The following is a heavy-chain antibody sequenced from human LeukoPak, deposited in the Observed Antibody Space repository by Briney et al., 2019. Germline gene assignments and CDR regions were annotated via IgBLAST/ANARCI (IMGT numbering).Heavy chain of an antibody. CDR2: INKDGSDT. D-gene: IGHD1-26*01. V-gene: IGHV3-74*01. CDR3: TRDSGTYNWFDP. CDR1: GFTFSSYW. Sequence: PGGSLRLSCAASGFTFSSYWMHWVRQAPGKGLVWVSGINKDGSDTAYADSVKGRFTVSRDDSKNTAYLHMNSLKTEDTALYYCTRDSGTYNWFDPWGQGTLVTVSS. J-gene: IGHJ5*02.